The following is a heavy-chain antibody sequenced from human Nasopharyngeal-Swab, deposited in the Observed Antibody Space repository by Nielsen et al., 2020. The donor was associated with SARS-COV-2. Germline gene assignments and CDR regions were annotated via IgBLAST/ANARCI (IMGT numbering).Heavy chain of an antibody. CDR2: ISTTSDYN. V-gene: IGHV3-21*01. J-gene: IGHJ4*02. Sequence: GESLKISCAASGFTFTDYVMNWVRQAPGKGLEWVSSISTTSDYNYYADSVKGRFTISRDNARNSLHLQMHSLRAEDTAVYYCVRDGYFDWSFGYWGQGTLVTVSS. CDR3: VRDGYFDWSFGY. D-gene: IGHD3-9*01. CDR1: GFTFTDYV.